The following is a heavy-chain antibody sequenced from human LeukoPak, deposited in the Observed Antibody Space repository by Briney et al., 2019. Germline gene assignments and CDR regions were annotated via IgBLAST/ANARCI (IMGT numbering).Heavy chain of an antibody. D-gene: IGHD5-18*01. CDR3: AYGYSYIAF. CDR1: GGTFSSYA. J-gene: IGHJ4*02. Sequence: RASVKVSYKASGGTFSSYAFNWVRQAPGQGLEWMGGITPIFSTTDYAEKFQGRVTVTADASTYTAFMELSGLRSEDTAVYFCAYGYSYIAFWGQGTLVTVSS. V-gene: IGHV1-69*13. CDR2: ITPIFSTT.